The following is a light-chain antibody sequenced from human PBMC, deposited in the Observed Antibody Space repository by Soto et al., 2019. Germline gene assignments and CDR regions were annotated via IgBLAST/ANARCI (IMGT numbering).Light chain of an antibody. V-gene: IGLV2-23*02. J-gene: IGLJ2*01. CDR1: SSDVGTYNL. CDR2: EVN. CDR3: CSYAGSSTLV. Sequence: QSALTQPASVSGSPGQSITISCTGTSSDVGTYNLVSWYQQHPDKAPKLIIDEVNKRPSGVSNRFFGSKSDNTASLTISGLQAEDEADYYCCSYAGSSTLVFGGGTKLTVL.